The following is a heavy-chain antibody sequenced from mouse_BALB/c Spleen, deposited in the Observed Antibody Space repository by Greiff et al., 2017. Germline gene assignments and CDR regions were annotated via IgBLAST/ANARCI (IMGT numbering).Heavy chain of an antibody. V-gene: IGHV1-63*02. CDR1: GYTFTNYW. CDR2: IYPGGGYT. D-gene: IGHD1-1*01. CDR3: ARLRGSMGY. Sequence: QVQLKQSGAELVRPGTSVKISCKASGYTFTNYWLGWVKQRPGHGLEWIGDIYPGGGYTNYNEKFKGKATLTADTSSSTAYMQLSSLTSEDSAVYFCARLRGSMGYWGQGTSVTVSS. J-gene: IGHJ4*01.